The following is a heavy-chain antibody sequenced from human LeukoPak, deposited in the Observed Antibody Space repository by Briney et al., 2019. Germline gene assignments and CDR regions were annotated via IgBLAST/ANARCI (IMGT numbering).Heavy chain of an antibody. CDR2: IIPIFGTA. CDR3: ASPFPFHTAMVPIYYYGMDV. Sequence: SVKVSCKASGGTFSSYAICWVRQAPGQGLEWMGGIIPIFGTANYAQKFQGRVTITADESTSTAYMELSSLRSEDTAVYYCASPFPFHTAMVPIYYYGMDVWGQGTTVTVSS. D-gene: IGHD5-18*01. V-gene: IGHV1-69*13. J-gene: IGHJ6*02. CDR1: GGTFSSYA.